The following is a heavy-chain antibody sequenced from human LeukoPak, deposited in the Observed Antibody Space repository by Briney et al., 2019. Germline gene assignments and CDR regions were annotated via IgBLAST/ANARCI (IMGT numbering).Heavy chain of an antibody. CDR3: AIDYYDSSGYYAY. J-gene: IGHJ4*02. D-gene: IGHD3-22*01. Sequence: SVKVSCKTSGYTFTDYYMHWVRQAPGQGLEWMGRILPILGIANYAQKFQDRVTITADKSTTTAYMELSSLRSEDTAVYYCAIDYYDSSGYYAYWGQGTLVTVSS. CDR2: ILPILGIA. CDR1: GYTFTDYY. V-gene: IGHV1-69*02.